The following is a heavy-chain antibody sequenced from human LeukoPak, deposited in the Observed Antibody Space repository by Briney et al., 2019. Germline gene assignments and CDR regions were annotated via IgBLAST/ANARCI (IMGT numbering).Heavy chain of an antibody. J-gene: IGHJ3*02. V-gene: IGHV3-74*01. CDR3: ARRADIGDGFDI. Sequence: GGSLRLSRAASGFTFSIYLMHYARQAPGKGLVWVSRIQTDGSSTTYADSVKGRFTISRDNAKNTLYLQMNSLRGEDMAVYYCARRADIGDGFDIWGQGTMVPVSS. CDR1: GFTFSIYL. CDR2: IQTDGSST. D-gene: IGHD2-15*01.